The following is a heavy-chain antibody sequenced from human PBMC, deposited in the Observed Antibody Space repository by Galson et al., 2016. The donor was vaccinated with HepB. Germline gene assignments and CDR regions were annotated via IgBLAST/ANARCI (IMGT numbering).Heavy chain of an antibody. V-gene: IGHV3-49*03. CDR2: IRSKAYGGTT. CDR3: TRGGADGKAFDL. D-gene: IGHD4-23*01. CDR1: GFTFDDYA. J-gene: IGHJ3*01. Sequence: SLRLSCAASGFTFDDYAMTWFRQAPGQGLEWVGMIRSKAYGGTTVYAAFVKGTFSISRDDSKSIAYLQMNSLKTEDTAVYYCTRGGADGKAFDLWGQGTMVSVSS.